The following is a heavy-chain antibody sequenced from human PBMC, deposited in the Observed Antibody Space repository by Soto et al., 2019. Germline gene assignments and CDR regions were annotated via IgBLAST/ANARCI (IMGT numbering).Heavy chain of an antibody. CDR1: GGSVSSSSYY. CDR2: VYYSGST. CDR3: GGGYSYRGGGMEV. J-gene: IGHJ6*02. D-gene: IGHD5-18*01. V-gene: IGHV4-39*01. Sequence: SETLSLTCTVSGGSVSSSSYYWGWVRQPPGKGLEWIGSVYYSGSTYYNPSLKSRVTISVDTSKNQFSLKLSSVTAADTAVYYCGGGYSYRGGGMEVWGPGTTVTVSS.